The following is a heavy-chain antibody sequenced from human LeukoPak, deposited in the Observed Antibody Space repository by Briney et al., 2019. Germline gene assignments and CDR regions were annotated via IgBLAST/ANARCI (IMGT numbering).Heavy chain of an antibody. D-gene: IGHD5-12*01. Sequence: SQTLSLTCAISGDSFSSNSAAWNWIRQSPSRGLEWLGRTYYRSKWYNDYAVSVKSRITINPDTSKNQFSLQLNSVTPEDTAVYYCARGIRRSKFIVATIAYGMDVWGQGTTVTVSS. J-gene: IGHJ6*02. V-gene: IGHV6-1*01. CDR3: ARGIRRSKFIVATIAYGMDV. CDR1: GDSFSSNSAA. CDR2: TYYRSKWYN.